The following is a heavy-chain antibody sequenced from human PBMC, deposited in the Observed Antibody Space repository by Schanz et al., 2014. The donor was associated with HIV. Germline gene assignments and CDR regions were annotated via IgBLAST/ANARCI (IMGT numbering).Heavy chain of an antibody. J-gene: IGHJ4*02. Sequence: QVQLVQSGAEVKSPGASVKVSCRASGYSFTDHYIHWVRQAPGQGLEWMGWINPNSGASKFVQKFQGRVTISRDTSISTAYMELRRLRSDDTAVYYCARDQNVISMVRGVMGGVDYWGQGTLVTVSS. D-gene: IGHD3-10*01. CDR2: INPNSGAS. CDR3: ARDQNVISMVRGVMGGVDY. V-gene: IGHV1-2*02. CDR1: GYSFTDHY.